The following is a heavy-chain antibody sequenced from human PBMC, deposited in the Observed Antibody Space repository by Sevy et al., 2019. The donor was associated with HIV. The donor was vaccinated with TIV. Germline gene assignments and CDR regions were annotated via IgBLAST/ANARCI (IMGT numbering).Heavy chain of an antibody. J-gene: IGHJ5*02. CDR1: GFTFSTYT. V-gene: IGHV3-48*02. CDR3: AREAYYYDSREENWFDP. Sequence: GGSLRLSCVGSGFTFSTYTMHWVRQAPGKGLEWLSSISRDRRTIYYAASLKGRFTISRDNAKNSLYLQKNSLIDEDTAAYYCAREAYYYDSREENWFDPWGQGTLVTVSS. D-gene: IGHD3-22*01. CDR2: ISRDRRTI.